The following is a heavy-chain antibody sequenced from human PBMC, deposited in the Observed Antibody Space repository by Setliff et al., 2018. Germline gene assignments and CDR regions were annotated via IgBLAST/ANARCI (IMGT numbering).Heavy chain of an antibody. Sequence: ASVKVSCKASGGTFTSYYMHWVRQAPGQGLAWMGIINPSGGSTSYAQKFQGRVTMTRDTSTSTVYMELSSLRSEDTAVYYCARTSGYEKHYYYYYGMDVWGQGTTVTVSS. CDR2: INPSGGST. J-gene: IGHJ6*02. CDR1: GGTFTSYY. D-gene: IGHD5-12*01. CDR3: ARTSGYEKHYYYYYGMDV. V-gene: IGHV1-46*01.